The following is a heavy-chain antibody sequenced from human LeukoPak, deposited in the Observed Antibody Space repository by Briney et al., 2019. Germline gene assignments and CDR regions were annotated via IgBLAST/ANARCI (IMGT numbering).Heavy chain of an antibody. CDR3: ARSPYNWNDSPYYMDV. D-gene: IGHD1-1*01. J-gene: IGHJ6*03. CDR1: RFTVRSNY. V-gene: IGHV3-66*02. CDR2: IYSGGRT. Sequence: GGSLRLSCAASRFTVRSNYMSWVRQAPGKGLEWVSVIYSGGRTYYADAVKGRFTISRDNSKNTLYLQMNSLRAEDTAVYYCARSPYNWNDSPYYMDVWGKGTTVTVSS.